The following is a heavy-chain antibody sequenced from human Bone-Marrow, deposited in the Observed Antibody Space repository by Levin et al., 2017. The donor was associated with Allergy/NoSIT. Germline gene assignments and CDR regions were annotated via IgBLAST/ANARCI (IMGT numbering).Heavy chain of an antibody. CDR3: ARDGWLPYYYYYYMDV. CDR2: IKPKSGGK. Sequence: GESLKISCKASGYTFTGYYMHWGRQAPGQGLEWMGRIKPKSGGKNYAQKFQGRVTMTRDTSISTAYMELSRLRSDDTAVYYCARDGWLPYYYYYYMDVWGKGTTVTVSS. J-gene: IGHJ6*03. D-gene: IGHD5-12*01. CDR1: GYTFTGYY. V-gene: IGHV1-2*06.